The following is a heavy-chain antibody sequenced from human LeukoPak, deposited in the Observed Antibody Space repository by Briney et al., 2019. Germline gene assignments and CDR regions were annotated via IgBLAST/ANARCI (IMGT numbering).Heavy chain of an antibody. J-gene: IGHJ4*02. Sequence: ASVKVSCKASGYTFTSYVMHWVRQAPGQRLEWMGWINVGNGNTKYSQKFQGRVTITRDTSASTAYMELSSLRSEDTAVYYCARAPGLRTSWGQGTLVTVSS. CDR3: ARAPGLRTS. CDR2: INVGNGNT. D-gene: IGHD3-16*01. CDR1: GYTFTSYV. V-gene: IGHV1-3*01.